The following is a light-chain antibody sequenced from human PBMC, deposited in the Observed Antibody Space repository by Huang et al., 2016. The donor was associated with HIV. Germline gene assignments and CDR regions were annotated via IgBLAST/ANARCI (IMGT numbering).Light chain of an antibody. CDR3: QQGEN. J-gene: IGKJ2*01. Sequence: EIMLTQSPAPLSVSPGERATLSCRARQSISTNLAWYQQKPGLAPRLLIYSASTRATGIPARFSGSGSGTEFTLTISSLQSEDFEVYYCQQGENFGQGTKLEIK. CDR1: QSISTN. V-gene: IGKV3-15*01. CDR2: SAS.